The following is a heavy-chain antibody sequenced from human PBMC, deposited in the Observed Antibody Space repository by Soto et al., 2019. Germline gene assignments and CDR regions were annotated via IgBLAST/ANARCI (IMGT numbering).Heavy chain of an antibody. D-gene: IGHD3-10*01. CDR1: GFTFSSYG. J-gene: IGHJ4*02. CDR3: VRDRAGSQHYFDS. Sequence: PGGSLRLSCAASGFTFSSYGMHWVRQAPGKGLEWVAVISYDGSNKYYADSVKGRFTISRDNSNNTVYLQMNSLRDEDTAVYYCVRDRAGSQHYFDSWGQGNMVTVSS. V-gene: IGHV3-30*03. CDR2: ISYDGSNK.